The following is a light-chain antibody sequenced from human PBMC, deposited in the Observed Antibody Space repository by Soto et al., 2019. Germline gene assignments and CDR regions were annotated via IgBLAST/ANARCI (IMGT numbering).Light chain of an antibody. Sequence: EIVLTQSPATLSLSPGERATLSCRASQSVSSYLAWYQQKPGQAPRLLIYDASNRATGIPARFSGSGSGTDFTLTISSLEPEDFAVYYCQQRSNWRGITFGGGTKV. CDR3: QQRSNWRGIT. V-gene: IGKV3-11*01. J-gene: IGKJ4*01. CDR1: QSVSSY. CDR2: DAS.